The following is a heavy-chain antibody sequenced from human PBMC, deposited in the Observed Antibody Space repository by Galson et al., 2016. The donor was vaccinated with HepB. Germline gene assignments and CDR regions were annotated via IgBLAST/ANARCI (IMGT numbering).Heavy chain of an antibody. CDR3: ARVKAWNYRARHTWFDP. CDR2: VNHGGDT. CDR1: GGSPGTSFSNYW. D-gene: IGHD1-7*01. J-gene: IGHJ5*02. V-gene: IGHV4-34*01. Sequence: SETLSLTCAVYGGSPGTSFSNYWWNWIRQSPGKGLEWIGEVNHGGDTNYNPSLKSRVTISVDTSKDQLSLKLSSVTAAETAVYYCARVKAWNYRARHTWFDPWGQGTLVTVSS.